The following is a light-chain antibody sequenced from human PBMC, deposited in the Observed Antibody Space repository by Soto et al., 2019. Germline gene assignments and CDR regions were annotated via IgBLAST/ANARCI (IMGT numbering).Light chain of an antibody. CDR3: SSYTSSRAYV. CDR2: EVS. V-gene: IGLV2-14*01. Sequence: QSALTQPSSLSGSPGQSITISCTGTISDVGGYNYVSWYQQQSGKAPKLMIHEVSNRPSGVSNRFSGSKSGDTASLTISGLQAEDEADYYCSSYTSSRAYVFGIGTKVTVL. J-gene: IGLJ1*01. CDR1: ISDVGGYNY.